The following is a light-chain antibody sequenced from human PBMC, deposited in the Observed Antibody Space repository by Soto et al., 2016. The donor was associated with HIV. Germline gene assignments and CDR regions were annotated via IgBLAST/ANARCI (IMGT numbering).Light chain of an antibody. Sequence: DIQMTQSPPSLSASVGDRVTITCRASQSISNYLSWYQQKPGKAPKVLISATSDLQSGVPSRFSGSRSGREFTLTISSLQPEDFATYYCQQSHSPPRTFGQGTKVEIK. J-gene: IGKJ1*01. V-gene: IGKV1-39*01. CDR1: QSISNY. CDR2: ATS. CDR3: QQSHSPPRT.